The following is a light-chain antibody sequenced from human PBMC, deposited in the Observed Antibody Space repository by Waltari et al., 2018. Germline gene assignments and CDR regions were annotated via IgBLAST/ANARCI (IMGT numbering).Light chain of an antibody. V-gene: IGLV3-25*03. CDR3: QSADSSGTSGV. J-gene: IGLJ3*02. CDR1: TLPKQF. Sequence: SYELTQQPSVSVSPGQTARITCSGHTLPKQFAYWYQQKPGQAPVLVIYRDSERPSGIPERFAGSTSGTTVTLTITGVQAEDEADYYCQSADSSGTSGVFGGGTKVTVL. CDR2: RDS.